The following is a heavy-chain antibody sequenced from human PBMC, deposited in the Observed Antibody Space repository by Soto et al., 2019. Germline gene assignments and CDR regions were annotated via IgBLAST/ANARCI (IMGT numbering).Heavy chain of an antibody. CDR3: ARQYGSGSYYYYYGMDV. J-gene: IGHJ6*02. CDR1: GGSISSSSYY. CDR2: IYFSGIT. D-gene: IGHD3-10*01. Sequence: SETLSLTCTVSGGSISSSSYYWGWIRQPPGKWFDWIVSIYFSGITYYNPSLKSRVTISVDTSNNQFSLKLSSLTAADTAVYYCARQYGSGSYYYYYGMDVWGQGTTVTVSS. V-gene: IGHV4-39*01.